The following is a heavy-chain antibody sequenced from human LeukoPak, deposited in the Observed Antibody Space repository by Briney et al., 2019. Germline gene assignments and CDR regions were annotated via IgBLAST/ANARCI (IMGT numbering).Heavy chain of an antibody. CDR2: ISGSAGST. D-gene: IGHD3-22*01. Sequence: GGSLRLSCAASGFTFSSYAMSWVRQAPGKGLEWVSGISGSAGSTYYADSVKGRYTISRDNYKNTLYLQMNSLRAEDTAVYYCASGRWGYCYFDYWGQGTLVTVSS. CDR1: GFTFSSYA. CDR3: ASGRWGYCYFDY. J-gene: IGHJ4*02. V-gene: IGHV3-23*01.